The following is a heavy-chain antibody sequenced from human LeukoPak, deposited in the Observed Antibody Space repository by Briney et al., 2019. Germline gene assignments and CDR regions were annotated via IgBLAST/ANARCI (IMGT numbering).Heavy chain of an antibody. D-gene: IGHD6-6*01. Sequence: PSETLSLTCTVSGGSISSYFWSWIRQPPGKGLEWIGYVYTSGSTNYNPSLKSRVTISVDTSKNQFSLHLSSVTAADTAVYYCARSYTTSSPFDYWGQGILVTISS. CDR2: VYTSGST. CDR1: GGSISSYF. V-gene: IGHV4-4*09. J-gene: IGHJ4*02. CDR3: ARSYTTSSPFDY.